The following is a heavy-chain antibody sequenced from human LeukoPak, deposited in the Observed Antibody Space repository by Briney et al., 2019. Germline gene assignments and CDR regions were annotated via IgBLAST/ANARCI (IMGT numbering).Heavy chain of an antibody. V-gene: IGHV3-9*01. CDR2: INWKTGNG. CDR1: GFNFDNYA. CDR3: PRRAVRWQFDL. J-gene: IGHJ2*01. Sequence: GGSLRLSCAVSGFNFDNYAMHWVRQAPGRGLEWVSGINWKTGNGIYADSVEGRFTISRDNAKNSLYLQMSSLRAEVRALDSCPRRAVRWQFDLWGRGTLLTVSP. D-gene: IGHD5-24*01.